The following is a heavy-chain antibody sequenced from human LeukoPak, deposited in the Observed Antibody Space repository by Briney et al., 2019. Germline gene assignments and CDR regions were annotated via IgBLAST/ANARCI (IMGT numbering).Heavy chain of an antibody. V-gene: IGHV4-39*07. Sequence: PSETLSLTGTVSGGSISSSSYYWGWIRQPPGKGLEWIGSIYYSGSTYYNPSLKSRVTISVDTSKNQFSLKLSSVTAADTAVYYCARLKGPLYYYGSGSYRLDYWGQGTLVTVSS. D-gene: IGHD3-10*01. CDR2: IYYSGST. CDR3: ARLKGPLYYYGSGSYRLDY. J-gene: IGHJ4*02. CDR1: GGSISSSSYY.